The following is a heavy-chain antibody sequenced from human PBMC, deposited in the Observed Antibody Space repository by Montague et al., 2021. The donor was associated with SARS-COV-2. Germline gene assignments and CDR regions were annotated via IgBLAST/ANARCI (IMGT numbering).Heavy chain of an antibody. CDR2: IYDSGST. V-gene: IGHV4-59*02. CDR3: ARENTVTTFGGPYYIDS. J-gene: IGHJ4*02. CDR1: GSSVRSYY. Sequence: SETLSLTCIVSGSSVRSYYWSWIRQPPGKGLEWIGNIYDSGSTNYNPSXXSQVAISVDTSKNQFSLKLSSVTAADTAVYYCARENTVTTFGGPYYIDSWGQGTLVTVSA. D-gene: IGHD4-17*01.